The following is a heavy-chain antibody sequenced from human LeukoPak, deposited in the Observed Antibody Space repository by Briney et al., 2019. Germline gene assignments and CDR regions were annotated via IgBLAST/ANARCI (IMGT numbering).Heavy chain of an antibody. V-gene: IGHV1-18*01. CDR1: GYTFTSYG. CDR2: ISAYNGNT. J-gene: IGHJ4*02. Sequence: GASVKVSCKASGYTFTSYGISWVRQAPGQGLEWMGWISAYNGNTNYAQKLQGRVTMTTDTSTSTAYMELRSLRSDDTAVYYCAREPDLLGDILTGYYNRHFDYWGQGTLVTVSS. CDR3: AREPDLLGDILTGYYNRHFDY. D-gene: IGHD3-9*01.